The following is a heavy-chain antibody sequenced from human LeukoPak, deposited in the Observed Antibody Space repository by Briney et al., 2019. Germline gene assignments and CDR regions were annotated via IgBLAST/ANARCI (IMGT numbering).Heavy chain of an antibody. CDR2: LSGSGGST. V-gene: IGHV3-23*01. CDR3: AKGAYYDILTGYPMHFDY. CDR1: GFTFSKFA. J-gene: IGHJ4*02. D-gene: IGHD3-9*01. Sequence: GGSLRLSCAASGFTFSKFAMSWVRQAPGKGLEWVSTLSGSGGSTYYADSVKGRFTISRDNSKNILYLQMNRLRAEDTAVYYFAKGAYYDILTGYPMHFDYWGQGTLVTVSS.